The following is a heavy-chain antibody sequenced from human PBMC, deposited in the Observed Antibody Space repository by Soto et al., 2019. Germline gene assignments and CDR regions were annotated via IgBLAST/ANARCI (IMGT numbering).Heavy chain of an antibody. CDR3: TTEQEDFDWSSDI. D-gene: IGHD3-9*01. V-gene: IGHV3-15*01. J-gene: IGHJ3*02. CDR2: IKNKTDGGTI. Sequence: GGSLRLSCAASGFTFSNAWMSWVRQAPGKGLEWVGRIKNKTDGGTIDYAAPVKGRFTISRDDSKNTLDLQMNSLKTEDTAVYYCTTEQEDFDWSSDIWGQGTMVTVSS. CDR1: GFTFSNAW.